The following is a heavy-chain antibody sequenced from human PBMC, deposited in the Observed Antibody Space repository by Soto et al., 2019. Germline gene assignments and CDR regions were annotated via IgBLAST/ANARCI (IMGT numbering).Heavy chain of an antibody. V-gene: IGHV1-8*02. J-gene: IGHJ6*02. CDR1: GGTFSSYA. Sequence: ASVKVSCKASGGTFSSYAISWVRQAPGQGLEWMGWMNPNSGNTGYAQKFQGRVTMTRNTSISTAYMELSSLRSEDTAVYYCARGIFGVVITDYGMDVWGQGTTVTVSS. D-gene: IGHD3-3*01. CDR3: ARGIFGVVITDYGMDV. CDR2: MNPNSGNT.